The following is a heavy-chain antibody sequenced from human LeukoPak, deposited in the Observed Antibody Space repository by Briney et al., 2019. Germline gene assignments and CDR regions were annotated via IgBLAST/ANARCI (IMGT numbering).Heavy chain of an antibody. CDR3: AKTTAGYSSGWVDY. D-gene: IGHD6-19*01. CDR1: GFTFSTCA. CDR2: ISNDGSNK. J-gene: IGHJ4*02. V-gene: IGHV3-30*18. Sequence: GGSLRLSCAASGFTFSTCAMHWVRQAPGKGLEWVAIISNDGSNKYCADSVKGRFTISRDNSKNTLYPQMNSLRAEDTAVYYCAKTTAGYSSGWVDYWGQGTLVTVSS.